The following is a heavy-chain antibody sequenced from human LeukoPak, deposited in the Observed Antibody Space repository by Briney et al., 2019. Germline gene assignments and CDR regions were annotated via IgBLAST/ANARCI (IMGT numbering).Heavy chain of an antibody. D-gene: IGHD3-16*01. V-gene: IGHV4-59*01. Sequence: SETLSLTCTVSGGSISSSDWSWIRQPPGKGLEWIGYIYYSGSTNYNPSLKSRVTISVDTSKNQFSLKLSSVTAADTAVYYCARRNTLYDYVWEMDYWGQGTLVTVSS. CDR3: ARRNTLYDYVWEMDY. CDR2: IYYSGST. CDR1: GGSISSSD. J-gene: IGHJ4*02.